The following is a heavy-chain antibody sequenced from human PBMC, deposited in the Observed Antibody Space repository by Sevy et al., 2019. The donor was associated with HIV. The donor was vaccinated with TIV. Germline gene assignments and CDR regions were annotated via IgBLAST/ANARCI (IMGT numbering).Heavy chain of an antibody. D-gene: IGHD3-22*01. Sequence: SETLSLTCTVSGGSISSSSYYWGRIRQPPGKGQEWIGSIYYSGSTYYNPSLKSRVTISVDTSKNQFSLKLSSVTAADTAVYYCARLDYYYDSSGYQYYFDYWGQGTLVTVSS. CDR3: ARLDYYYDSSGYQYYFDY. CDR2: IYYSGST. J-gene: IGHJ4*02. V-gene: IGHV4-39*01. CDR1: GGSISSSSYY.